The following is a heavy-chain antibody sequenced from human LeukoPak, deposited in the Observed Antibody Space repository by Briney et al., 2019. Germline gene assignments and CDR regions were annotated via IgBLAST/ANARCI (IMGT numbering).Heavy chain of an antibody. D-gene: IGHD2-2*01. J-gene: IGHJ5*02. CDR2: IYYSGST. Sequence: PSETLSLTCTVSGGSISSSSYYWGWIRQPPGKGLEWIGSIYYSGSTYYNPSLKSRVTISVDTSKNQFSLKLSSVTAADTAVYYCARCPAATNWFDPWGQGTLVTVSS. V-gene: IGHV4-39*07. CDR1: GGSISSSSYY. CDR3: ARCPAATNWFDP.